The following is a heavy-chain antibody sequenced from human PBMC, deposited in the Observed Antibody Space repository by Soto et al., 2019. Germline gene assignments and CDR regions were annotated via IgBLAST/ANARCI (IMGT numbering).Heavy chain of an antibody. V-gene: IGHV1-3*01. J-gene: IGHJ3*02. CDR3: ARGGAYCGGDCYSKNAFDI. D-gene: IGHD2-21*02. Sequence: QVQLVQSGAEVKKPGASGKVSCKASGYTFTSYAMHWVRQATGQRLERMGWINAGNGNTKYSQKFQGRVTITRDTSASTAYMELSSLRSEDTAVYYCARGGAYCGGDCYSKNAFDIWGQGTMVTVSS. CDR1: GYTFTSYA. CDR2: INAGNGNT.